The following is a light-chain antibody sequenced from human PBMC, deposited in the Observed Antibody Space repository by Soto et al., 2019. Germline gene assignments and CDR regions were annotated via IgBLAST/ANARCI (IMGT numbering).Light chain of an antibody. Sequence: DIQMAQSPSSLSAFVGDRVTVSCQASQDITNQLNWYQQQPGRAPKLLIFDASSLGRGVPSRFRGSGSGTAFTLTIDSLQPEDVATYYFQHFATLPYSFGQGTKLEI. CDR1: QDITNQ. CDR3: QHFATLPYS. CDR2: DAS. V-gene: IGKV1-33*01. J-gene: IGKJ2*03.